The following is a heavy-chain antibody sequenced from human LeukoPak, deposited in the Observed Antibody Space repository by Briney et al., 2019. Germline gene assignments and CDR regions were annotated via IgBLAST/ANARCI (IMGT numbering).Heavy chain of an antibody. J-gene: IGHJ4*02. CDR2: ISSSGSTI. D-gene: IGHD3-22*01. CDR3: ASSPETTYYDSSGYYKD. CDR1: GFTFSSYE. V-gene: IGHV3-48*03. Sequence: GGSLRLSCAASGFTFSSYEMNWVRQAPGKGLEWVSYISSSGSTIPYADSVKGRFTISRDNAKNSLYLQMNSLRAEDTAVYYCASSPETTYYDSSGYYKDWGQGTLVTVSS.